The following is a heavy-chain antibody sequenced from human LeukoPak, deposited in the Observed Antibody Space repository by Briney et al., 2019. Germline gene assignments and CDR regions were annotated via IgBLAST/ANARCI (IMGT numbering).Heavy chain of an antibody. CDR3: AKDIVRGDCSGGSCYPLDP. D-gene: IGHD2-15*01. Sequence: GGSLRLSCTASGFTFSNYAMSWVRQASGKGLEWVSTISGTGINTYYADSVKGRFTISRDNSKNTLFLQMSSLRADDTAVYYCAKDIVRGDCSGGSCYPLDPWGQGTLVTVSS. V-gene: IGHV3-23*01. CDR1: GFTFSNYA. CDR2: ISGTGINT. J-gene: IGHJ5*02.